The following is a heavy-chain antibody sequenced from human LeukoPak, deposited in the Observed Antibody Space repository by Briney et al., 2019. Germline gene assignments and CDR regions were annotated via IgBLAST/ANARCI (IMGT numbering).Heavy chain of an antibody. Sequence: SETLSLTCTVSGGSISSYYWSWIRQPPGKGLEWIGYIYYSGSTNYNPSLKSRVTISVDTSKNQFSLKLSSVTAADTAVYYCARPRYSGGWAPFDYWGQGTLVTVSS. J-gene: IGHJ4*02. D-gene: IGHD6-19*01. CDR3: ARPRYSGGWAPFDY. CDR2: IYYSGST. V-gene: IGHV4-59*08. CDR1: GGSISSYY.